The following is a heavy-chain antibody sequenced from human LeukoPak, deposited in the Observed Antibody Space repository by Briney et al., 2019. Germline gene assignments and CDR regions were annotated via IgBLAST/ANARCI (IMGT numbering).Heavy chain of an antibody. V-gene: IGHV3-21*01. D-gene: IGHD3-10*01. CDR3: ASGITMVRGVVYGMDV. Sequence: GGSLRLSCAASGFTFSSYSMNWVRQAPGKGLEWVSSISSSSSYIYYADSVKGRFTISRDNAKNSLYLQMNSLRAEDTTVYYCASGITMVRGVVYGMDVWGQGTTVTVSS. CDR1: GFTFSSYS. J-gene: IGHJ6*02. CDR2: ISSSSSYI.